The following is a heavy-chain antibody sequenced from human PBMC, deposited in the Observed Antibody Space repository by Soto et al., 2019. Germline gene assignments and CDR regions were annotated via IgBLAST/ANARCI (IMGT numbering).Heavy chain of an antibody. J-gene: IGHJ4*02. CDR1: GFSFSSYP. CDR3: ARDLNWAFDY. V-gene: IGHV3-48*02. Sequence: GGSLRLSCVASGFSFSSYPMNWVRQAPGKGLEWVAHIRGVGSTISYADSVKGRLTISRDDAKNSLYLQMNGLRDEDTAIYYCARDLNWAFDYWGQGTLVTVSS. CDR2: IRGVGSTI. D-gene: IGHD3-16*01.